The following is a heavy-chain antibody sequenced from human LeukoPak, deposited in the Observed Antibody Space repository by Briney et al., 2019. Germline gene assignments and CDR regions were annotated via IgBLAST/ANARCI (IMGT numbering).Heavy chain of an antibody. CDR3: ARHVIRYFDWLFPPYNWFDP. D-gene: IGHD3-9*01. V-gene: IGHV4-34*01. CDR1: GGSFSGYY. J-gene: IGHJ5*02. CDR2: INHSGST. Sequence: PSETLPLTCAVYGGSFSGYYWSWIRQPPGKGLEWIGEINHSGSTNYSPSLKSRVTISVDTSKNQFSLKLSSVTAADTAVYYCARHVIRYFDWLFPPYNWFDPWGQGTLVTVSS.